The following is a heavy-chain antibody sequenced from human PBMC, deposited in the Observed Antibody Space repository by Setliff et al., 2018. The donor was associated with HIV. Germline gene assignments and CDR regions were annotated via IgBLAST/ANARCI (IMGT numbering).Heavy chain of an antibody. CDR3: VRRDVSFLFGQFDS. D-gene: IGHD3-10*02. CDR2: IYDGGTK. CDR1: GYSINNFHY. V-gene: IGHV4-38-2*01. Sequence: PSETLSLTCDVSGYSINNFHYWGWIRQPPGKGLECFGNIYDGGTKYHNPSFNGRFTISIDTSKAQFSLKLISVTAADTAVYYCVRRDVSFLFGQFDSWGQGILVTVSS. J-gene: IGHJ4*02.